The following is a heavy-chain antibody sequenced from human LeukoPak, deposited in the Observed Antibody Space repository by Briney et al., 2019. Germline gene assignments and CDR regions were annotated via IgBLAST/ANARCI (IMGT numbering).Heavy chain of an antibody. CDR3: ARVVIAAAGTLIYYYYYMDV. CDR2: IKQDGSEK. CDR1: GFTFSSYW. Sequence: QSGGSLRLACATSGFTFSSYWISWVRQAPRRWLEWVANIKQDGSEKYYVDTAKGRFTISRDNAKNSLYLQMNSLRAEDTAVYYCARVVIAAAGTLIYYYYYMDVWGKGTTVTVSS. D-gene: IGHD6-13*01. J-gene: IGHJ6*03. V-gene: IGHV3-7*01.